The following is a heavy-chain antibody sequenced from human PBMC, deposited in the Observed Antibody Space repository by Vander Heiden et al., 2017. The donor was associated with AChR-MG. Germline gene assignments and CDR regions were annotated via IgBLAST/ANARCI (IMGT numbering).Heavy chain of an antibody. V-gene: IGHV3-48*02. J-gene: IGHJ3*02. CDR1: GFTFSSYS. Sequence: DVQLVESGGGLVQPGGSLRPACAASGFTFSSYSMNWVRQVPGKGLEWVAYIRSSSSPIDYADSVKGRFTISRDNAKNSLYLQMNSLRDEDTAVYYCVRDPDAWDIWGQGTMVTVSS. CDR3: VRDPDAWDI. CDR2: IRSSSSPI.